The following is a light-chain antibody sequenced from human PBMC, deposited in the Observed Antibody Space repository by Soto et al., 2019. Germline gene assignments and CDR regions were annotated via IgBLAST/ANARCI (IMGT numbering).Light chain of an antibody. Sequence: DIQMTQSPSSLSASVGDRVTITCRASQSIATFLNWFQQKPGKAPELLIFAASSLQSGVPSRFSGGGSGTDFTLTIRSLQPEDSAAYYCQQSYTIPYTFGQGTKVQIK. CDR1: QSIATF. V-gene: IGKV1-39*01. CDR2: AAS. J-gene: IGKJ2*01. CDR3: QQSYTIPYT.